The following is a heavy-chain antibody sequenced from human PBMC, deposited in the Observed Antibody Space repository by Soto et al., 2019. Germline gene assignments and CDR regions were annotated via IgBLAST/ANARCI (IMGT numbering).Heavy chain of an antibody. D-gene: IGHD5-12*01. V-gene: IGHV1-18*04. J-gene: IGHJ4*02. CDR3: ARDKVEMATMFDY. CDR2: ISPYNGNT. Sequence: QVQLVQSGAEVKKPGASVKVSCKTSGYTFTTCGISWVRQAPGQGLEWMGWISPYNGNTNYAQKIQGRVTMTTDTSTSTAYMELGGLRSDDTAVYYCARDKVEMATMFDYWGQGTLVTVSS. CDR1: GYTFTTCG.